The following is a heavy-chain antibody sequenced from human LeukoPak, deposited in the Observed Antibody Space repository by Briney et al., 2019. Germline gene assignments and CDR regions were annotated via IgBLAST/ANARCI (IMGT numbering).Heavy chain of an antibody. CDR1: GGSIRSYY. J-gene: IGHJ4*02. V-gene: IGHV4-59*01. CDR2: IYYSGST. CDR3: ARGYLAPYYFDY. D-gene: IGHD3-16*02. Sequence: SETLSLTCTVSGGSIRSYYWSWIRQPPGKGLEWIGYIYYSGSTNYNPSLKSRVTISVDTSKNQFSLKLSSVTAADTAVYYCARGYLAPYYFDYWGQGTLVTVSS.